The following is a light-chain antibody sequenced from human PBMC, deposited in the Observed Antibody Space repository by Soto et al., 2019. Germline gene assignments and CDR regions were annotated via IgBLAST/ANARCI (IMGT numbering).Light chain of an antibody. Sequence: DIQVTQCRCARSASVVGRVSITCGASQGIDNYLAWFQQKPGKVPQRLIYAASTLQSGVPSRFSGSGSGTEFTLTISGLQPEDFATYYCLQHNSYPRTFGQGTKVDIK. V-gene: IGKV1-17*03. CDR2: AAS. J-gene: IGKJ1*01. CDR3: LQHNSYPRT. CDR1: QGIDNY.